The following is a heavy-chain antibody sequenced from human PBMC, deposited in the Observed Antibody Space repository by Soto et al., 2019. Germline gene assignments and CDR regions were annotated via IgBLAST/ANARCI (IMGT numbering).Heavy chain of an antibody. D-gene: IGHD5-18*01. CDR1: GYTFNSYA. V-gene: IGHV1-3*01. J-gene: IGHJ3*02. CDR3: ARGATAMVTRAFDI. CDR2: INAGNGNT. Sequence: ASVKVSCKDSGYTFNSYAMHWVRQAPGQRLEWMGWINAGNGNTKYSQKFQGRVTITRDTSASTAYMELSSLRSEDTAVYYCARGATAMVTRAFDIWGQGTMVTVSS.